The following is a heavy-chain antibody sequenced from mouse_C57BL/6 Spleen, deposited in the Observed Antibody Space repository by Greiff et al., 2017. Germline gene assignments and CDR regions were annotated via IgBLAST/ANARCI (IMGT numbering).Heavy chain of an antibody. CDR2: IDPSDSET. J-gene: IGHJ4*01. CDR1: GYTFTSYW. Sequence: VQLQQPGAELVRPGSSVKLSCKASGYTFTSYWMHWVKQRPIQGLEWIGNIDPSDSETHYNQKFKDKATLTVDKSSSTAYMQLSSLTSEDSAVYYCARRGDGYYGDYAMDYWGQGTSVTVSS. D-gene: IGHD2-3*01. V-gene: IGHV1-52*01. CDR3: ARRGDGYYGDYAMDY.